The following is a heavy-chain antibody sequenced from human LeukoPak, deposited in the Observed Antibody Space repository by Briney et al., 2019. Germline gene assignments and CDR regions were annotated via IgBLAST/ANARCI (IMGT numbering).Heavy chain of an antibody. CDR3: AKSPTRWALNVLDI. V-gene: IGHV3-23*01. CDR1: GFTFSRHG. D-gene: IGHD1-26*01. CDR2: ISPSGDIK. Sequence: GGTLRLSCVASGFTFSRHGMNWVRQAPGKGLEWVSGISPSGDIKYYVDSVKGRFTVSRDNSKNTLYLQINSLRDEDTAVYYCAKSPTRWALNVLDIWGQGTMVTVSS. J-gene: IGHJ3*02.